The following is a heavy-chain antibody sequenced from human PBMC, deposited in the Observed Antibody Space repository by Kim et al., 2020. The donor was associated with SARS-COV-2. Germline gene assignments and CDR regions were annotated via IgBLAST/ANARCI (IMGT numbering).Heavy chain of an antibody. CDR3: ADDYGDY. J-gene: IGHJ4*02. CDR2: IYHSGST. Sequence: SETLSLTCTVSGYSISSGYYWGWIRQPPGKGLEWIGSIYHSGSTYYNPSLKSRVTISADTSKNQFSLKLSSVTAADTAVYYCADDYGDYWGQGTLVTVSS. CDR1: GYSISSGYY. V-gene: IGHV4-38-2*02.